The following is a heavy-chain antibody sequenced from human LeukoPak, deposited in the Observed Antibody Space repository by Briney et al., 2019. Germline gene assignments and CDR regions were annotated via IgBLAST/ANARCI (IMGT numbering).Heavy chain of an antibody. CDR2: ISSTVSTI. Sequence: GGSLTLSCAASGFTFSDYYMTWIRHAPGEGLEWLAYISSTVSTIYYADSVKGRFTISRDDAQISLYLQMISLRAEDAAVYFCARVSSTGYAVSSGLYYWGQGALVTVSS. V-gene: IGHV3-11*01. J-gene: IGHJ4*02. D-gene: IGHD5-18*01. CDR3: ARVSSTGYAVSSGLYY. CDR1: GFTFSDYY.